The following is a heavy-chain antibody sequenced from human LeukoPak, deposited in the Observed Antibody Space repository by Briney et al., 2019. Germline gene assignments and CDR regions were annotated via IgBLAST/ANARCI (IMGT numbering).Heavy chain of an antibody. J-gene: IGHJ4*02. V-gene: IGHV1-18*01. CDR3: ARAADWNYGFDY. Sequence: ASVKVSCKVSGHILSELSVHWVRQAPGQGLEWMGWISAYNGNTNYAQKLQGRVTMTTDTSTSTAYMELRSLRSDDTAVYYCARAADWNYGFDYWGQGTLVTVSS. CDR2: ISAYNGNT. D-gene: IGHD1-7*01. CDR1: GHILSELS.